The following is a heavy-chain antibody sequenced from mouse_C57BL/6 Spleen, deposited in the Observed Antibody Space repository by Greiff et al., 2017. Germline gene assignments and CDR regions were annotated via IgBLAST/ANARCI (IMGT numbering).Heavy chain of an antibody. V-gene: IGHV1-55*01. D-gene: IGHD2-1*01. Sequence: QVQLQQPGAELVKPGASVKMSCKASGYTFTSYWITWVKLRPGQGLEWIGDIYPGSGSTNYNEKFKSKATLTVDTSSSTAYMQLSSLTSEDSAVYYCAREGYYGNYVSAYWGQGTTLTVSS. CDR2: IYPGSGST. CDR1: GYTFTSYW. CDR3: AREGYYGNYVSAY. J-gene: IGHJ2*01.